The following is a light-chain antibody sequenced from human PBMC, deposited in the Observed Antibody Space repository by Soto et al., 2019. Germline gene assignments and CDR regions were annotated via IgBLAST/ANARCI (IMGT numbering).Light chain of an antibody. CDR1: QSISSW. J-gene: IGKJ4*01. V-gene: IGKV1-5*01. CDR2: DAS. Sequence: DIQMTQSPSTLSASVGDRVTITCRAIQSISSWLAWYQQKPGKAPKLLIYDASSLESGVPSRFSGSGSGTEFTLTISSLQPDDFATYYCQQYNSYSPLTFGGGTRWIS. CDR3: QQYNSYSPLT.